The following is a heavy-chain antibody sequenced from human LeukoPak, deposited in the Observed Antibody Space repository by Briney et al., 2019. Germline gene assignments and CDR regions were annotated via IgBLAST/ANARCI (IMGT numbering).Heavy chain of an antibody. CDR1: GGTFSSYA. CDR3: ARAVYNWFDP. CDR2: IIPIFGTA. J-gene: IGHJ5*02. V-gene: IGHV1-69*13. Sequence: ASVKVSCKASGGTFSSYAISWVRQAPGQGLEWMGGIIPIFGTANYAQKFQGRVPITADESTSTAYMELSSLRSEDTAVYYCARAVYNWFDPWGQGTLVTVSS.